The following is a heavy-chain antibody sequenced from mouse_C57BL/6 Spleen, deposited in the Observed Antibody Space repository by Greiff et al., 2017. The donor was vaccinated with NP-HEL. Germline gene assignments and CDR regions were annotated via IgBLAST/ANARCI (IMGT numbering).Heavy chain of an antibody. D-gene: IGHD2-4*01. CDR2: IYPSDSET. Sequence: VQLQQPGAELVRPGSSVKLSCKASGYTFPSYWMDWVKQRPGQGLEWIGNIYPSDSETHYNQKFKDKATLTVDKSSSTAYMQLRSLASEDSAVYYCARGYYDYGDYWGQGTTLTVAS. V-gene: IGHV1-61*01. CDR1: GYTFPSYW. CDR3: ARGYYDYGDY. J-gene: IGHJ2*01.